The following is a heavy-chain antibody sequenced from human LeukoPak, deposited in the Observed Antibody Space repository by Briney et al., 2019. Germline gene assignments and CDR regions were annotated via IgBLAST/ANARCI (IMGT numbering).Heavy chain of an antibody. CDR1: GFTFSSYF. Sequence: PGGSLRLSCAASGFTFSSYFMNWVRQAPGKGLEWVSSISSTSSYIYYADSVKGRFTISRDNAKNSLYLQMNSLRAEDTAAYYCARDGCSGGSCYGIDYWGQGTLVTVSS. D-gene: IGHD2-15*01. CDR2: ISSTSSYI. J-gene: IGHJ4*02. V-gene: IGHV3-21*01. CDR3: ARDGCSGGSCYGIDY.